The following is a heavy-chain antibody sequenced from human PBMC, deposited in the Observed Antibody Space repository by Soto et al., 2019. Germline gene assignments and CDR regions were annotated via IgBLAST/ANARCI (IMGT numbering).Heavy chain of an antibody. J-gene: IGHJ5*02. CDR2: ISAYNGNT. V-gene: IGHV1-18*01. CDR1: GYTFTSYG. CDR3: ARDYPHYDFWSGYYLWFDP. D-gene: IGHD3-3*01. Sequence: GASVKVSGKASGYTFTSYGISWVRQAPGQGLEWMGWISAYNGNTNYAQKLQGRVTMTTDTSTSTAYMELRSLRSDDTAVYYCARDYPHYDFWSGYYLWFDPWGQGTLVTVSS.